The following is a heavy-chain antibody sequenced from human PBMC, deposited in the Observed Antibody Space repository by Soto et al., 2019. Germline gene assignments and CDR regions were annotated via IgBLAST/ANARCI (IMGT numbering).Heavy chain of an antibody. CDR2: INPSGGTT. Sequence: QVQLAQSGTEVKKPGASVKVSCKTSGYIFTSYYIHWVRQAPGQGLEWMGIINPSGGTTTYAQKFQSRVTMTRDTSTSTVDMELSTLRSEETAVYSCARGPATAPAASWGRGPLVTVSS. CDR1: GYIFTSYY. D-gene: IGHD2-21*02. J-gene: IGHJ4*02. CDR3: ARGPATAPAAS. V-gene: IGHV1-46*01.